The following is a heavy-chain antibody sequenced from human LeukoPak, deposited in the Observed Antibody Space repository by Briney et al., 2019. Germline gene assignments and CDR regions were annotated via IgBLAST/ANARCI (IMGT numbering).Heavy chain of an antibody. V-gene: IGHV4-39*01. CDR3: ARQAISGYDPPPFDS. D-gene: IGHD5-12*01. Sequence: WETLSLTCTVSGGSISSSTYYWGWIRKPPGKGLEWIGNLYYSGSTYYNPSLKSRVTISVDTSKNQFSLKLSSVTAADTAVYYCARQAISGYDPPPFDSWGQGTLVTVSS. CDR1: GGSISSSTYY. CDR2: LYYSGST. J-gene: IGHJ4*02.